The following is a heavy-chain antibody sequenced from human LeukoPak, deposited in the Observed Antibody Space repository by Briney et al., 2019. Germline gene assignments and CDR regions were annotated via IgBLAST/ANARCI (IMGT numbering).Heavy chain of an antibody. V-gene: IGHV4-61*01. CDR1: GGSVSSSSYY. Sequence: SETLSLTCTVSGGSVSSSSYYWSWIRQPPGKGLEWIVYIYYSGSTNYNPSLKSRVTISVDTSKNQFSLKLSSVTAADTAVYYCARGGTGTTGGIFDYWGQGTLVTVSS. CDR3: ARGGTGTTGGIFDY. CDR2: IYYSGST. D-gene: IGHD1-14*01. J-gene: IGHJ4*02.